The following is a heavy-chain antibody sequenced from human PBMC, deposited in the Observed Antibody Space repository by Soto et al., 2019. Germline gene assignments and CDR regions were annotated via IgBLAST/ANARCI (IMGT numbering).Heavy chain of an antibody. V-gene: IGHV5-51*01. Sequence: GESLKISXKGSGYSFTSYWIGWVRQMPGKGLEWMVIIYPGDSDIRYSPSFQGQVTISADKSISTAYLQWSSLKASDTAMYYCARPPYGYNNYYFDYGGQGTLVTVSS. CDR3: ARPPYGYNNYYFDY. D-gene: IGHD4-4*01. J-gene: IGHJ4*02. CDR2: IYPGDSDI. CDR1: GYSFTSYW.